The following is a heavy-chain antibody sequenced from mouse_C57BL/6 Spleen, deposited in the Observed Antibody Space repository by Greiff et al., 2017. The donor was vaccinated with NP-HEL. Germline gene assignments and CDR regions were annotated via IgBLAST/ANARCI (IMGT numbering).Heavy chain of an antibody. CDR3: ARDRVGPFAY. J-gene: IGHJ3*01. D-gene: IGHD3-3*01. CDR1: GYTFTSYW. V-gene: IGHV1-69*01. Sequence: VQLQQSGAELVMPGASVKLSCKASGYTFTSYWMHWVKQRPGQGLEWIGEIDPSDSYTNYNQKFKGKSTLTVDKSSSTAYMQLSSLTSEDSAVYYCARDRVGPFAYWGQGTLVTVSA. CDR2: IDPSDSYT.